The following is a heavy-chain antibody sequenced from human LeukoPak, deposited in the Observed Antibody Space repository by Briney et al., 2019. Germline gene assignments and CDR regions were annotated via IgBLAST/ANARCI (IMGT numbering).Heavy chain of an antibody. CDR3: AIWFGEPYYYYYYMDV. J-gene: IGHJ6*03. CDR2: IYYSGST. Sequence: SETLSLTCTVSGGSISSSSYYWGWIRQPPGKGLEWIGSIYYSGSTYYNPSLKSRVTISVDTSKNQFSLKLSSVTAADTAVYYCAIWFGEPYYYYYYMDVWGKGTTVTVSS. D-gene: IGHD3-10*01. V-gene: IGHV4-39*01. CDR1: GGSISSSSYY.